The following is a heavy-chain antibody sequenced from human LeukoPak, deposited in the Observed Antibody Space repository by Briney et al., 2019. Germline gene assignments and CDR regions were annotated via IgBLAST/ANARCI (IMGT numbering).Heavy chain of an antibody. J-gene: IGHJ5*02. D-gene: IGHD3-10*01. Sequence: PSETLSLTCTVSGGSISSYYWSWIRQPPGKGLEWIGYIYHSGSTYYNPSLKSRVTISVDRSKNQFSLKLSSVTAADTAVYYCARGLGDYNWFDPWGQGTLVTVSS. V-gene: IGHV4-59*12. CDR3: ARGLGDYNWFDP. CDR2: IYHSGST. CDR1: GGSISSYY.